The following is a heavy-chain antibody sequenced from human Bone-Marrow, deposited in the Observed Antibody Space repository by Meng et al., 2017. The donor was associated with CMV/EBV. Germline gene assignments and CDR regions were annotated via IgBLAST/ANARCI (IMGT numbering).Heavy chain of an antibody. CDR2: IGWNSGNV. V-gene: IGHV3-9*01. Sequence: SLKISCTGSGFNFETYAMHWVRQATGKGLEWVSSIGWNSGNVGYADSVEGRFTISRDNAKKSVYLQMNSLIPEDTALYYCAKGPGYQAAKFYFDYWGEGTLVTASS. CDR3: AKGPGYQAAKFYFDY. CDR1: GFNFETYA. J-gene: IGHJ4*02. D-gene: IGHD6-25*01.